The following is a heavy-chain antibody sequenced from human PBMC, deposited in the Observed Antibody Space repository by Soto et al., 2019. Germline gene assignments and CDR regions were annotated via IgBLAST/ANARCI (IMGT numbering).Heavy chain of an antibody. J-gene: IGHJ4*02. CDR3: AKEPLYGGFGY. CDR1: GFTFDDYA. CDR2: ISWNSGSI. D-gene: IGHD3-10*01. V-gene: IGHV3-9*01. Sequence: PGGSLRLSCAASGFTFDDYAMHWVRQAPGKGLEWVSGISWNSGSIGYADSVKGRFTISRDNAKNSLYLQMNSLRAEDTALYYCAKEPLYGGFGYWGQGTLVTVSS.